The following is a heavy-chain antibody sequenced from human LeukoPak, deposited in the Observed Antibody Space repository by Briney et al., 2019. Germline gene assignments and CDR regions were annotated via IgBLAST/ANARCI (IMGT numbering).Heavy chain of an antibody. J-gene: IGHJ4*02. CDR3: ARDMITFGGVIGYDY. Sequence: PSETLSLTCAVSGCSISSGYYWGWIRQPPGKGLEWIGSIYHSGSTYYNPSLKSRVTISVDTSKNQFYLKLSSVTAADTAVYYCARDMITFGGVIGYDYWGQGTLVTVSS. D-gene: IGHD3-16*02. CDR2: IYHSGST. V-gene: IGHV4-38-2*02. CDR1: GCSISSGYY.